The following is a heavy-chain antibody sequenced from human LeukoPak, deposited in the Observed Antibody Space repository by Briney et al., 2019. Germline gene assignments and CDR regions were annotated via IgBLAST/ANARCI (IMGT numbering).Heavy chain of an antibody. CDR2: IYYSGST. J-gene: IGHJ4*02. CDR1: GGSISSSTYY. D-gene: IGHD2-21*02. CDR3: ARLCGGDCYSSRDDY. V-gene: IGHV4-39*07. Sequence: SETLSLTCTVSGGSISSSTYYWGWIRQPPGKGLEWIGSIYYSGSTYYNPSLKSRVTISVHTSKNQFSLKLSSVTAADTAVYYCARLCGGDCYSSRDDYWGQGTLVTVSS.